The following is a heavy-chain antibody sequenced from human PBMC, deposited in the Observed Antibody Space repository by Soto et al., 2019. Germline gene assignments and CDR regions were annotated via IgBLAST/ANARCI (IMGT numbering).Heavy chain of an antibody. Sequence: GGSLRLCCAASGFTFSSYAMHWVRQAPGKGLEWVAVISYDGSNKYYADSVKGRFTISRDNSKNTLYLQMNSLRAEDTAVYYCARSRITMIVVVTQGYYYGMDVWGQGTTVTVSS. D-gene: IGHD3-22*01. CDR2: ISYDGSNK. V-gene: IGHV3-30-3*01. J-gene: IGHJ6*02. CDR3: ARSRITMIVVVTQGYYYGMDV. CDR1: GFTFSSYA.